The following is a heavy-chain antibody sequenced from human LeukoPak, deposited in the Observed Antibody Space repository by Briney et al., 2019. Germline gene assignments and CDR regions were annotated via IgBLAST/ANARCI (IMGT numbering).Heavy chain of an antibody. J-gene: IGHJ4*02. CDR3: ARENPRKYYFDY. CDR2: IIPTLGIA. Sequence: SVKVSCKASGGTFSSYAISWVRQAPGQGLEWMGRIIPTLGIANYAQKFQGRVTITADKSTSTAYMELSSLRSEDTAVYYCARENPRKYYFDYWGQGTLVTVSS. V-gene: IGHV1-69*04. CDR1: GGTFSSYA.